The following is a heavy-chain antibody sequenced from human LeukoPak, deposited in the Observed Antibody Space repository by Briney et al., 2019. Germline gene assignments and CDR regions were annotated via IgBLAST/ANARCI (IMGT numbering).Heavy chain of an antibody. D-gene: IGHD2/OR15-2a*01. CDR3: AKDHDHENQWFDP. J-gene: IGHJ5*02. CDR1: GFTFSSYV. CDR2: INKNGGET. V-gene: IGHV3-23*01. Sequence: PGGSLRLSCAASGFTFSSYVMRWGRQAPGKGLEWVSTINKNGGETYYADSVKGRFTISRDNSRNTLYLQMNSLRAEDTAVYYCAKDHDHENQWFDPWGQGTLVTVSS.